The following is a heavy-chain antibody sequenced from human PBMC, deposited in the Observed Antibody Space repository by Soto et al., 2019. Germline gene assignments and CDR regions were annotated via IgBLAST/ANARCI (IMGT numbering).Heavy chain of an antibody. CDR1: GYTFTNYG. CDR3: ASGPDPTYSDH. V-gene: IGHV1-18*01. J-gene: IGHJ4*02. Sequence: QVQLVQSGAEVRKPGASVKVSCKTSGYTFTNYGINWVRQAPGQGLEWMGWINGYNGKTNYAQRVQGRVTLTTDTSTTTAYMELRSLRSDDTAIYYCASGPDPTYSDHWGQGTLVTVSS. CDR2: INGYNGKT.